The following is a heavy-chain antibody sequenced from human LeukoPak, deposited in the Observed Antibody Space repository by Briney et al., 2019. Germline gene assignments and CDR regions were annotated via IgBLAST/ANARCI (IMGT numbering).Heavy chain of an antibody. D-gene: IGHD5-18*01. Sequence: ASVKVSCKTSGYTFTSYGITWVRQAPGQGLEWMEWISAYTGDTIYAQKVQGRVTMTTDTSASTGYMELRSLRSDDTAVYYCARDSLGTYSSPDNWGQGTLVTVSS. CDR3: ARDSLGTYSSPDN. J-gene: IGHJ4*02. V-gene: IGHV1-18*01. CDR1: GYTFTSYG. CDR2: ISAYTGDT.